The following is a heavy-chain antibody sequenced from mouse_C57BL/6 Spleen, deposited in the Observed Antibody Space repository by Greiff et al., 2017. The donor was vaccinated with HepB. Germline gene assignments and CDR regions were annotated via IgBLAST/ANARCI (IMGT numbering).Heavy chain of an antibody. CDR1: GYAFSSSW. CDR3: ARSESLSCSSHYYAMDY. J-gene: IGHJ4*01. V-gene: IGHV1-82*01. CDR2: LYPGDGDT. Sequence: VQLQQSGPELVKPGASVKISCKASGYAFSSSWMNWVKQRPGKGLEWIGRLYPGDGDTNYNGKFKGKATLTADNASSTAYMQLSSLTSEDSAVYFCARSESLSCSSHYYAMDYWGQGTSVTVSS. D-gene: IGHD1-1*01.